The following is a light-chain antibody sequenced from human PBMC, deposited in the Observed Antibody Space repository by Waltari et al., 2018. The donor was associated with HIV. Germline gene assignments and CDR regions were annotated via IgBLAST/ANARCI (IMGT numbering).Light chain of an antibody. CDR1: QTLLYSDGNTY. CDR2: RVS. CDR3: MQSTHWPLT. Sequence: DVVMTQSPLSLSVTLGQPASISCRSGQTLLYSDGNTYLSWVQQRPGQSPRRLIYRVSNRDSGVPDRFSGSVSGTDFTLSISRVEAEDVGVYYCMQSTHWPLTFGGGTKVEIK. J-gene: IGKJ4*01. V-gene: IGKV2-30*01.